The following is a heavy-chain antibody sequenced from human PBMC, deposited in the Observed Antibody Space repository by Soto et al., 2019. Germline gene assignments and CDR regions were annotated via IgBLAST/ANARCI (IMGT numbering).Heavy chain of an antibody. Sequence: GGSLRLSCAASGFTFSSYDMHWVRQATGKGLEWVSAIGTAGDTYYPGSVKGRFTISRENAKNSLYLQMNSLRAGDTAVYYCARAVCDTKGYCSSTSWFDPWGQGTLVTVSS. V-gene: IGHV3-13*01. CDR1: GFTFSSYD. D-gene: IGHD2-2*01. CDR3: ARAVCDTKGYCSSTSWFDP. J-gene: IGHJ5*02. CDR2: IGTAGDT.